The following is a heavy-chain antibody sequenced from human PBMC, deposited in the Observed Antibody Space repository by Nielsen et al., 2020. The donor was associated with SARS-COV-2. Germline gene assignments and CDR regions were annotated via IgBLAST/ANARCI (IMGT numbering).Heavy chain of an antibody. J-gene: IGHJ3*02. D-gene: IGHD7-27*01. CDR2: IYNSDIT. Sequence: SETLSLTCAVSGGSVNSNDWWTWVRQSPGKGLEWIGYIYNSDITNYNPSLKSRVTISVDTSKNQFSLKMGSVTAADTAIYYCARDWSVQLGGYDAFDIWGQGTMVTVSS. V-gene: IGHV4-4*02. CDR1: GGSVNSNDW. CDR3: ARDWSVQLGGYDAFDI.